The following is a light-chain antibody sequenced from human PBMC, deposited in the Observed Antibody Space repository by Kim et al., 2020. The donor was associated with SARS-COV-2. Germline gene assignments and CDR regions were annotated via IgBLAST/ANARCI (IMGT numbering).Light chain of an antibody. V-gene: IGKV3-20*01. CDR3: QQYATSLYT. Sequence: EIVLTQSPATLSLSPGERATLSCRASQTVNTKSLAWYQQRPGQTPRLLIYAASRRATGIPDRFSGSGSGTDFTLTITRLEPEDFAVYYCQQYATSLYTFGRGTKLEI. CDR2: AAS. CDR1: QTVNTKS. J-gene: IGKJ2*01.